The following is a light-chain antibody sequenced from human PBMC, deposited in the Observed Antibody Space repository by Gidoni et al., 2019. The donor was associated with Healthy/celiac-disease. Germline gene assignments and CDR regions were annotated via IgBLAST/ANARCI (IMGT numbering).Light chain of an antibody. Sequence: DIQMTQSPSSLSASVGDRVTITCQASQDISNYLNWYKQKPGKAPKLLIYDASNLETGVPSRFSGSGSGTDFTFTISSLQPEDIATSYCQQYDNLPQFTFGPGTKVDIK. V-gene: IGKV1-33*01. CDR3: QQYDNLPQFT. J-gene: IGKJ3*01. CDR1: QDISNY. CDR2: DAS.